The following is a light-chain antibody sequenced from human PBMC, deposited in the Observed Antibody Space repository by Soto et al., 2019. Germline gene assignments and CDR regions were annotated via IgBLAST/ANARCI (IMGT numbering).Light chain of an antibody. J-gene: IGLJ1*01. V-gene: IGLV2-8*01. CDR1: SSDVGGYNY. CDR3: SSYAGSSNV. CDR2: EVN. Sequence: SALTQPPSASGFPGQSVTISCTGTSSDVGGYNYVSWYQQHPGKAPKLMIYEVNKRPSGVPDRFSGSKSGNTASLTVSGLQAEDEADYYCSSYAGSSNVFGTGTKV.